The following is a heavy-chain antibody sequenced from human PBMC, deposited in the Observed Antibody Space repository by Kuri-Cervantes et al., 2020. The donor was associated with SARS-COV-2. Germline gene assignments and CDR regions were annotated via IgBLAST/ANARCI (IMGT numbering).Heavy chain of an antibody. J-gene: IGHJ4*02. V-gene: IGHV3-53*01. CDR1: GFTVSSNY. CDR2: IYSGGST. CDR3: ARGHDRRVYFSTPAPYYFDL. D-gene: IGHD3-22*01. Sequence: ETLSLTCAASGFTVSSNYMSWVRQAPGKGLEWVSVIYSGGSTSYADSVKGRFTISRDNSRNTLYLQMNSLRAEDTAVYYCARGHDRRVYFSTPAPYYFDLWGQGILVTVSS.